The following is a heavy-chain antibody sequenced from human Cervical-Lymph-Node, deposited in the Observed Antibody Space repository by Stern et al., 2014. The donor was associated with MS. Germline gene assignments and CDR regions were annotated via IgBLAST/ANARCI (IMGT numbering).Heavy chain of an antibody. D-gene: IGHD3-3*01. J-gene: IGHJ4*02. Sequence: QVTLRESGPALVKPTQTLTLTCTFSGFSLVTSGVRVSWIRQPPGKALEWRARIDWNDKTFYNTSLMTRLTISKDTSKNQVVLTMTNVDPVDTATYYCAQMMGSGYRHYFDYWGQGTPVTVS. V-gene: IGHV2-70*04. CDR1: GFSLVTSGVR. CDR3: AQMMGSGYRHYFDY. CDR2: IDWNDKT.